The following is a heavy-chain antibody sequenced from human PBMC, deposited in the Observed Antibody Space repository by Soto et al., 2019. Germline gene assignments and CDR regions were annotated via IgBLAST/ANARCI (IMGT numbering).Heavy chain of an antibody. J-gene: IGHJ1*01. CDR1: GGTFSSYA. D-gene: IGHD3-16*01. CDR2: IIPIFGTA. V-gene: IGHV1-69*13. CDR3: ARDGVRAEYFQH. Sequence: SVKVSCKASGGTFSSYAISWVRQAPGQGLEWMGGIIPIFGTANYAQKFQGRVTITADESTSTAYMELSSLRSEDTAVYYCARDGVRAEYFQHWGQGTLVTVSS.